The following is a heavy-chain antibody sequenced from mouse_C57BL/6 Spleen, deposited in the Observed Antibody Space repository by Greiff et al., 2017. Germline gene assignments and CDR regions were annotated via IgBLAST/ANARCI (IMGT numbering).Heavy chain of an antibody. J-gene: IGHJ4*01. CDR2: ISSGGSYT. CDR3: AKGGSFAMDY. CDR1: GFTFSSYG. Sequence: EVMLVESGGDLVKPGGSLTLSCAASGFTFSSYGMSWVRQTPDKRLEWVATISSGGSYTYYPDSVKGRFTISRDNAKNTLYLQMSSLKSEDTAMYYCAKGGSFAMDYWGQGTSVTVSS. D-gene: IGHD1-1*02. V-gene: IGHV5-6*02.